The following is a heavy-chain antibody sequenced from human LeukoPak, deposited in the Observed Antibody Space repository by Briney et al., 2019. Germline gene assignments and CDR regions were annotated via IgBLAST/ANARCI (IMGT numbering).Heavy chain of an antibody. J-gene: IGHJ5*02. CDR1: GFTFSNAW. CDR2: IKSKTDGGTT. CDR3: TTGSLGFDP. Sequence: GGSLRLSCAASGFTFSNAWMSWVRQAPGKGLEWVGSIKSKTDGGTTDYAAPVKGRFTISRDDSKNTLYLQMNSLKTEGTAVYYCTTGSLGFDPWGQGTLVTVSS. V-gene: IGHV3-15*01.